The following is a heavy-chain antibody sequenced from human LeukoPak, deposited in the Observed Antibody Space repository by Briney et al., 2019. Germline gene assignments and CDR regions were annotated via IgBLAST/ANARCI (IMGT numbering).Heavy chain of an antibody. J-gene: IGHJ3*02. CDR2: MSYDGTNK. CDR3: AKDFGELLYGDTFDI. V-gene: IGHV3-30*18. D-gene: IGHD3-10*01. CDR1: GFIFSSYG. Sequence: PGRSLRLSCAASGFIFSSYGMHWVRQAPGKGLEWVAVMSYDGTNKYYADSVKGRFTISRDNSKNTLYLQMNSLRAEDTAVYYCAKDFGELLYGDTFDIWDQGTMVAVSS.